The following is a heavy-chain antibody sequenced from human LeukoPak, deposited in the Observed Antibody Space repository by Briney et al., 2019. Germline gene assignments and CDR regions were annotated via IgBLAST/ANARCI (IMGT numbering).Heavy chain of an antibody. CDR1: GYTFTSYG. J-gene: IGHJ4*02. D-gene: IGHD3-3*01. CDR3: ARVPYYDFWSGYSDYFDY. V-gene: IGHV1-18*01. CDR2: ISAYNGNT. Sequence: ASVKVSCKASGYTFTSYGISWVRQAPRQGLEWMGWISAYNGNTNYAQKLQGRVTMTTDTSTSTAYMELRSLRSDDTAVYYCARVPYYDFWSGYSDYFDYWGQGTLVTVSS.